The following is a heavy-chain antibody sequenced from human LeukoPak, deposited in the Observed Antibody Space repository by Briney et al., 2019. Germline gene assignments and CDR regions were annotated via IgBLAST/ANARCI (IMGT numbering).Heavy chain of an antibody. J-gene: IGHJ6*03. V-gene: IGHV4-34*01. CDR2: INHSGST. Sequence: SETLSLTCAVYGGSFSGYYWSWIRQPPGKGLEWIGEINHSGSTNYNPSLKSRVTISVDTSKNHSSLKLISVTAADTALYYCARRPYYFGSGSGYYYYYYMDVWGNGTTVTISS. CDR3: ARRPYYFGSGSGYYYYYYMDV. CDR1: GGSFSGYY. D-gene: IGHD3-10*01.